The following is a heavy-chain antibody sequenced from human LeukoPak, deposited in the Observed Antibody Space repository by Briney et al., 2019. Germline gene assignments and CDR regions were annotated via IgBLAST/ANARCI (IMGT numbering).Heavy chain of an antibody. V-gene: IGHV3-66*01. Sequence: PGGSLRLSCAASGFTVSSNYMSWVRQAPGKGLEWVSIIYSGGSTYYADSVKGRFTISRDNSKNTLYLQMNSLRAEDTAVYYCASDSPYYYDSSGYPGGYFDYWGQGTLVTVSS. CDR3: ASDSPYYYDSSGYPGGYFDY. J-gene: IGHJ4*02. D-gene: IGHD3-22*01. CDR2: IYSGGST. CDR1: GFTVSSNY.